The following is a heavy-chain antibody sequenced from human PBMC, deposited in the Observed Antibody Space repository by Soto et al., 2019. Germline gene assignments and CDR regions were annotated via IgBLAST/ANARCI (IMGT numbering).Heavy chain of an antibody. D-gene: IGHD2-15*01. CDR2: INPNSGGT. CDR1: GYTFTGYY. V-gene: IGHV1-2*04. J-gene: IGHJ6*03. CDR3: AGGAGGVAATYYYYYMDG. Sequence: ASVKASCKASGYTFTGYYMHWVRQAPGQGLEWMGWINPNSGGTNYAQKFQGWVTMTRDTSISTAYMELSRLRSDDTAVYYCAGGAGGVAATYYYYYMDGWGKGITVNVSS.